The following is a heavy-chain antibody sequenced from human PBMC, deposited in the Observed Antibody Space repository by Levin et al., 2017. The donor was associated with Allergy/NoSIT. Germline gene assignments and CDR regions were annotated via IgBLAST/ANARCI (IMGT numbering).Heavy chain of an antibody. Sequence: SGGSLRLSCAASGFTFSDYDMSWIRQVPGKGLECVSYISGSGNYTNYADSVKGRFTISRDNAKNSLFLQMNRLRAEDTAVYYCARDVADEGYSTSWYNDWGQGTLVTVSS. J-gene: IGHJ4*02. CDR3: ARDVADEGYSTSWYND. CDR2: ISGSGNYT. D-gene: IGHD6-13*01. CDR1: GFTFSDYD. V-gene: IGHV3-11*05.